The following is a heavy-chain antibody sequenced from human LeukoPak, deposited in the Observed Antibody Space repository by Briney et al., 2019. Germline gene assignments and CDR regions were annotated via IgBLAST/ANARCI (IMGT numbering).Heavy chain of an antibody. CDR2: INHSGST. Sequence: SETLSLTCAVYGGSFSGYYWSWIRQPPGKGLEWIGEINHSGSTNYNPSLKSRVTISVDTPKNQFSLKLSSVTAADTAVYYCAREILTGRDAFDIWGQGTMVTVSS. CDR1: GGSFSGYY. CDR3: AREILTGRDAFDI. V-gene: IGHV4-34*01. D-gene: IGHD3-9*01. J-gene: IGHJ3*02.